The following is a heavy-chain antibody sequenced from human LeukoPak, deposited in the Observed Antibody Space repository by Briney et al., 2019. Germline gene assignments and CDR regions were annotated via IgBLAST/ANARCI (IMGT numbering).Heavy chain of an antibody. Sequence: GGSLRLSCAASGFTFSSYNMNWVRQATGKGLEWVSTIGTAGDTYYPGSVKGRFTISRENAKNSLYLQMNSPRAGDTAVYYCARGSFGGAVLHWGQGTLVTVSS. D-gene: IGHD3-16*01. V-gene: IGHV3-13*01. CDR1: GFTFSSYN. CDR3: ARGSFGGAVLH. J-gene: IGHJ4*02. CDR2: IGTAGDT.